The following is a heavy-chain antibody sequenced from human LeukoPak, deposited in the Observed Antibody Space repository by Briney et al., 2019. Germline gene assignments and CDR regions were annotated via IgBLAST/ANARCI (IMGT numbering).Heavy chain of an antibody. CDR2: IYDSGRT. D-gene: IGHD4-23*01. Sequence: SETLSLTCNVSGGSISSSGYYWGWIRQPPGKGLEWIGSIYDSGRTYYNPSLKSRVTISVDTSKNQFSLKLSSVTAADTAVYYCAREVVTDDPLDPRAFDYWGQGTLVTVSS. CDR3: AREVVTDDPLDPRAFDY. CDR1: GGSISSSGYY. V-gene: IGHV4-39*07. J-gene: IGHJ4*02.